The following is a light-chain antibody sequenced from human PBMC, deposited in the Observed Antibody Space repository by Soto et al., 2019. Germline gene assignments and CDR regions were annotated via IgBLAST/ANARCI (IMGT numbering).Light chain of an antibody. V-gene: IGKV3-15*01. CDR1: QSVSDK. Sequence: EIVMTQSPATVSVSPGERATLSCRASQSVSDKLAWYQQKPGQAPRLLIYHASARATGIPARFSGSGSGTDFTLTISRLEPEDFVVYYCQQYGSSPWTFGQGTKVDIK. J-gene: IGKJ1*01. CDR3: QQYGSSPWT. CDR2: HAS.